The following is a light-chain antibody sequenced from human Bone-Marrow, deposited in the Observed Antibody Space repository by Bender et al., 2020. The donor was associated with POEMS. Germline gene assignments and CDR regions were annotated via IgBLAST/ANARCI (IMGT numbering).Light chain of an antibody. J-gene: IGLJ2*01. CDR1: RSDVGGYRR. CDR3: RSYGGSLMI. CDR2: EVK. V-gene: IGLV2-18*02. Sequence: QSALTQPPSVSGSPGQSVTISCTGTRSDVGGYRRVSWYQQAPGKAPKLVISEVKQRPAGAYRLSSGSKCANASSLTISALQAADDADYCCRSYGGSLMIFGGGTKVTVL.